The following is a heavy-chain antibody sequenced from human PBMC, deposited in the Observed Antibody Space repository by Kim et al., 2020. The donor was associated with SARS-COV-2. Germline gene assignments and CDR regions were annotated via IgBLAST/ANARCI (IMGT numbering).Heavy chain of an antibody. V-gene: IGHV3-23*01. Sequence: FADSMKGRFTISRDNSKNTLYLHMNSLRAEDTAVYYCAKEDQGLSGYMDVWGKGTTVTVSS. J-gene: IGHJ6*03. D-gene: IGHD7-27*01. CDR3: AKEDQGLSGYMDV.